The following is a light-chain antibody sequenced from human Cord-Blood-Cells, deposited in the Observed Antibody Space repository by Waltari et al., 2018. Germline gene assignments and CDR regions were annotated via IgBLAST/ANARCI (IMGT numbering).Light chain of an antibody. V-gene: IGLV1-47*01. CDR3: AAWDDSLSGAV. J-gene: IGLJ7*01. CDR2: RNN. Sequence: QSVLTQPPSASGTPGQRVPISCSGSSSNIGSNYVYWYQQLPGTAPKLLIDRNNQRPSGVPDRFSGSKSGTSASLAISGLRSEDEADYYCAAWDDSLSGAVFGGGTQLTVL. CDR1: SSNIGSNY.